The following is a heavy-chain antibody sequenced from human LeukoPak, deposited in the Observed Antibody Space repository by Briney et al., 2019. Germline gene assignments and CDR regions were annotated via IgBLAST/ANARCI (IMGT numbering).Heavy chain of an antibody. CDR2: ISGSGGST. CDR1: GFIFSSYA. CDR3: GGGGGDNVWGSYRGDY. J-gene: IGHJ4*02. V-gene: IGHV3-23*01. Sequence: GGSLRLSCAASGFIFSSYAMTWVRQAPGKGLEWVSAISGSGGSTYYSDSVKGRFTISRDNSKNTLYLQMNSLSAEDSAVYYCGGGGGDNVWGSYRGDYWGQGTLVTVSS. D-gene: IGHD3-16*02.